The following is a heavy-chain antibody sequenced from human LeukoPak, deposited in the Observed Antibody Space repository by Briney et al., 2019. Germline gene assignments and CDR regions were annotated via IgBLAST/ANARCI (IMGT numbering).Heavy chain of an antibody. V-gene: IGHV1-69*06. D-gene: IGHD6-13*01. CDR3: ARTPSFQAAASHFGY. CDR2: IIPIFGTA. Sequence: SVKVSCKASGGTFSSYAISWVRQAPGQGLEWMGGIIPIFGTANYAQKFQGRVTITADKSTSTAYMELSSLRSEDTAVYYCARTPSFQAAASHFGYWGQGTLVTVSS. CDR1: GGTFSSYA. J-gene: IGHJ4*02.